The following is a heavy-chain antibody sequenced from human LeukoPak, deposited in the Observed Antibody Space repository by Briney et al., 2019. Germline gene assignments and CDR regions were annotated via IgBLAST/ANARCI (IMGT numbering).Heavy chain of an antibody. CDR3: ARPAVDDAFDI. D-gene: IGHD2-15*01. V-gene: IGHV1-69*05. Sequence: SVKASCKASGGTFSSYAISWVRHAPGQGLEWMGGIIPIFGTTNYAQKLQGRVTMTTDTSTSTAYMELRSLRSDDTAVYYCARPAVDDAFDIWGQGTMVTVSS. CDR2: IIPIFGTT. CDR1: GGTFSSYA. J-gene: IGHJ3*02.